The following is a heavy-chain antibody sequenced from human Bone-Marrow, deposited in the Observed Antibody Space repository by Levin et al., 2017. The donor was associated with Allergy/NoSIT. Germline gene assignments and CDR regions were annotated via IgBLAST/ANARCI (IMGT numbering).Heavy chain of an antibody. CDR2: IYGDDDK. Sequence: SGPTLVKPTQTLTLTCTFSGFSVTTSTVGVGWIRQPPGKALEWLAVIYGDDDKRYSPSLKTRLTITKDSSKKQVVRTMTNVDPVDTATYHCAHSLSGYDSYDYWGPGTRVTVSS. V-gene: IGHV2-5*02. J-gene: IGHJ4*02. D-gene: IGHD5-12*01. CDR3: AHSLSGYDSYDY. CDR1: GFSVTTSTVG.